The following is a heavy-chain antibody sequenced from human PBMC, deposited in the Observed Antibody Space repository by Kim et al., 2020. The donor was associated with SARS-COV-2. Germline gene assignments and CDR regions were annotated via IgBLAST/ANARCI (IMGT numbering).Heavy chain of an antibody. J-gene: IGHJ4*02. CDR3: GRETVGVGELDAFDF. D-gene: IGHD3-16*01. Sequence: SETLSLTCAVYGGSFSGYYWSWIRQPPGKGLEWVGEINLRGSTNNNPAPKSRVTISVKRPRNKFSLNLSSGPAADTAGYYFGRETVGVGELDAFDFWGEG. CDR2: INLRGST. V-gene: IGHV4-34*01. CDR1: GGSFSGYY.